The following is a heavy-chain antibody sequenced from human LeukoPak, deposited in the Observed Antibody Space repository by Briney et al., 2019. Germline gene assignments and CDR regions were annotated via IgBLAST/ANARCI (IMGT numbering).Heavy chain of an antibody. J-gene: IGHJ2*01. D-gene: IGHD4-23*01. CDR3: ASSYGGPWYFDL. CDR2: IFLSGST. V-gene: IGHV4-59*01. CDR1: GASISSYY. Sequence: SETLSLTCTVSGASISSYYWSWIRQPPGRGLEWVGYIFLSGSTNHSPSLKNRVTISVHTSKNQFSLKLSSVTAADTAVYYCASSYGGPWYFDLWGRGTLVTVSS.